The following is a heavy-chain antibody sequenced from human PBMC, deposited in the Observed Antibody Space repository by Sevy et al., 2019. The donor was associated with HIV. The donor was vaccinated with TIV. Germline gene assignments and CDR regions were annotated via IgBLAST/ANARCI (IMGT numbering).Heavy chain of an antibody. CDR1: GASITDYY. J-gene: IGHJ4*02. CDR3: ARSENLDTAPIDS. V-gene: IGHV4-59*01. D-gene: IGHD5-18*01. Sequence: SETLSLTCSVSGASITDYYWTWIRQPPGKGLEWIGYQFYSGSTTYNPSLQSRVTISLDTSRNQFSLRLTSVTAADTAVYFCARSENLDTAPIDSWGQGTLVTVSS. CDR2: QFYSGST.